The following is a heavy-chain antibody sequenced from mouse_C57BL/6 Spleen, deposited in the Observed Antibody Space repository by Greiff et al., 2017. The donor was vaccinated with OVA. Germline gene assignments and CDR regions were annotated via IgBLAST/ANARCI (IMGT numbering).Heavy chain of an antibody. Sequence: DVMLVESGGGLVKPGGSLKLSCAASGFTFSDYGMHWVRQAPEKGLEWVAYISSGSSTIYYADTVKGRFTISRDNAKNTLFLQMTSLRSEDTAMYYCASPYSKKGSWFAYWGQGTLVTVSA. D-gene: IGHD2-5*01. V-gene: IGHV5-17*01. J-gene: IGHJ3*01. CDR3: ASPYSKKGSWFAY. CDR2: ISSGSSTI. CDR1: GFTFSDYG.